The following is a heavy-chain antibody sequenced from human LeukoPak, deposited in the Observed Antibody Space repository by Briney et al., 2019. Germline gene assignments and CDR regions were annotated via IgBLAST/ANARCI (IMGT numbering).Heavy chain of an antibody. J-gene: IGHJ5*02. Sequence: SETLSLTCAVYGGSFSGYYWSWIRQPPGKGLEWIGSIYYSGSTYYNPSLKSRVTISVDTSKNQFSLKLSSVTAADTAVYYCARDRYYYDSSGYSPRFDPWGQGTLVTVSS. V-gene: IGHV4-34*01. D-gene: IGHD3-22*01. CDR3: ARDRYYYDSSGYSPRFDP. CDR2: IYYSGST. CDR1: GGSFSGYY.